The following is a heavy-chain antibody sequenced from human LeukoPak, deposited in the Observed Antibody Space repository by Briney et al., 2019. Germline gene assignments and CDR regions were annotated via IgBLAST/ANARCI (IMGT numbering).Heavy chain of an antibody. V-gene: IGHV4-34*01. CDR3: ARELAYCGGDCYSFDY. J-gene: IGHJ4*02. CDR2: INHSGST. Sequence: GSLRLSCAASGFTFSSYGMSWIRQPPGKGLEWIGEINHSGSTNYNPSLKSRVTISVDTSKNQFSLKLSSVTAADTAVYYCARELAYCGGDCYSFDYWGQGTLVTVSS. CDR1: GFTFSSYG. D-gene: IGHD2-21*02.